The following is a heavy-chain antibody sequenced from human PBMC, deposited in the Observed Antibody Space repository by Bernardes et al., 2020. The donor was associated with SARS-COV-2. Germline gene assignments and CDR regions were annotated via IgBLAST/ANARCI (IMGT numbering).Heavy chain of an antibody. V-gene: IGHV3-74*01. CDR1: GFTFSSYW. CDR2: ISTDGRTT. CDR3: ARGASSGYRVDY. D-gene: IGHD3-22*01. J-gene: IGHJ4*02. Sequence: GGSLRLSCAASGFTFSSYWMHWVRQIPGRGLVWLSRISTDGRTTNYADSVKGRFTISRDNAKNTLWLQMNSLGADDTAVYYCARGASSGYRVDYWGPGTLVTVSS.